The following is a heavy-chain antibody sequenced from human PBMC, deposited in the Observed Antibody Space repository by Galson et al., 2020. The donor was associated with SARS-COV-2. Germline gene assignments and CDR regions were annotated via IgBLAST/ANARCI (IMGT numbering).Heavy chain of an antibody. CDR2: INSGGDP. Sequence: SEPLSLTCAVHGGTFSGYSWTWIRQAPRKGLAWMGGINSGGDPKYTPSLSSRFTLFVDTSRNKFSLKLTSVSAADTTLYFCARGHQGAVPSPVLGLGPFYSCYYMDVWGKGTTVTVSS. V-gene: IGHV4-34*01. CDR3: ARGHQGAVPSPVLGLGPFYSCYYMDV. CDR1: GGTFSGYS. D-gene: IGHD1-26*01. J-gene: IGHJ6*03.